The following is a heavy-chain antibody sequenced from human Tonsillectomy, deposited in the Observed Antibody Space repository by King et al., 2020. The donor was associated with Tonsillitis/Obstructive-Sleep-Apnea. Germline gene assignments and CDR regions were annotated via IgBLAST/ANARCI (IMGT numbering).Heavy chain of an antibody. CDR1: GFTFSSYS. J-gene: IGHJ4*02. V-gene: IGHV3-21*01. D-gene: IGHD3-16*01. CDR3: ARVFDGD. CDR2: IICMSSYI. Sequence: QLVQSGGGLGKPGGSLRLACAASGFTFSSYSMNWVRHAPGKGLELFSSIICMSSYIYYADSVKGRFTIPRDNAKNSMYLQMNSLRAEDTAVYYCARVFDGDWGQGTLVTVSS.